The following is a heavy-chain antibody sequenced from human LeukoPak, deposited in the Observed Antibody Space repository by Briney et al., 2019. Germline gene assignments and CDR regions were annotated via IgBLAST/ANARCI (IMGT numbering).Heavy chain of an antibody. CDR2: IWYDGSKK. J-gene: IGHJ4*02. Sequence: PGRSLRLSCAASGFTFSSYGMHWVRQAPGKGLEWGAVIWYDGSKKYYADSVKGRFTISRDNSKNTLYLQMNSLRAEDTAVYYCAKDWDYGDYKGGFDYWDQGTLVTVSS. CDR3: AKDWDYGDYKGGFDY. CDR1: GFTFSSYG. D-gene: IGHD4-17*01. V-gene: IGHV3-33*06.